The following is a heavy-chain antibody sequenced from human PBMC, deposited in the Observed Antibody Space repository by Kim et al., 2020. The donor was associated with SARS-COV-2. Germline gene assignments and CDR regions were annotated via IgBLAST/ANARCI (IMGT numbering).Heavy chain of an antibody. D-gene: IGHD1-26*01. J-gene: IGHJ3*02. CDR3: ATVHSGSYRGSDAFDI. Sequence: ASVKVSCKVSGYTLTELSMHWVRQAPGKGLEWMGGFDPEDGETIYAQKFQGRVTMTEDTSTDTAYMELSSLRSEDTAVYYCATVHSGSYRGSDAFDIWGQGTMVTVSS. CDR1: GYTLTELS. CDR2: FDPEDGET. V-gene: IGHV1-24*01.